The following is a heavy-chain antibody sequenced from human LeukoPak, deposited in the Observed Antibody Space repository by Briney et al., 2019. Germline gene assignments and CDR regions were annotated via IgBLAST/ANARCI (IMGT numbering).Heavy chain of an antibody. V-gene: IGHV3-23*01. CDR1: GFTFSSFA. J-gene: IGHJ4*02. CDR2: ISASGGST. CDR3: ARDGFDY. Sequence: PGGSLRLSCAASGFTFSSFATSWVRQAPGKGLEWVSGISASGGSTYYADSVKGRFTISRDTSKNTLYLEMNSLRDEDTAVYYCARDGFDYWGQGTLVTVSS.